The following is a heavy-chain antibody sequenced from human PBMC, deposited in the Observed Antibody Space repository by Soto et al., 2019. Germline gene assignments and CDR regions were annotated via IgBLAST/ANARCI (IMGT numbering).Heavy chain of an antibody. CDR1: GGSISSYY. Sequence: SETLSLTCTVSGGSISSYYWSWIRQPPGKGLEWIGYIYYSGSTNYNPSLKSRVTISVDTSKNQFSLKLSSVTAADTAVYYCARSFIAARPDYYYYYMDVWGKGTTVTVSS. CDR3: ARSFIAARPDYYYYYMDV. D-gene: IGHD6-6*01. CDR2: IYYSGST. V-gene: IGHV4-59*08. J-gene: IGHJ6*03.